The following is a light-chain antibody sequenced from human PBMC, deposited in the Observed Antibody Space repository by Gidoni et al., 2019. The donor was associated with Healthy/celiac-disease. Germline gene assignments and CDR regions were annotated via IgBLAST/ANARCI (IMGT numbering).Light chain of an antibody. V-gene: IGKV3-20*01. CDR1: QSVSSSY. CDR3: QQYGSSHT. J-gene: IGKJ2*01. Sequence: EIVFTQSPATLSLSPGERATLSCRASQSVSSSYLAWYQQKPGQAPRLLIYGASSRATGIPDRFSGSGSGTDFTLTISRLEPEDFAVYYCQQYGSSHTFGQGTKLEIK. CDR2: GAS.